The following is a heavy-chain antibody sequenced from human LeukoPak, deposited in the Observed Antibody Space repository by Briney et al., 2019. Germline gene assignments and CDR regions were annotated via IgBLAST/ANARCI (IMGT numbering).Heavy chain of an antibody. CDR1: GFTVTSNY. CDR2: ILGSGDT. CDR3: AKDRDTAMVEVFDY. D-gene: IGHD5-18*01. Sequence: PGGSLRLSCAASGFTVTSNYMSWVRQAPGKGLEWVSTILGSGDTCYADSVKGRFTVSRDNSKNTLYLQMNSLRAEDTAVYYCAKDRDTAMVEVFDYWGQGTLVTVSS. J-gene: IGHJ4*02. V-gene: IGHV3-66*01.